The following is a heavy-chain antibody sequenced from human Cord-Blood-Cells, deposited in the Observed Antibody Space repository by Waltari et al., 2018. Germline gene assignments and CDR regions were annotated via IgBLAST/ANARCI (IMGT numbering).Heavy chain of an antibody. V-gene: IGHV3-7*01. Sequence: EVQLVEFGGGLVQPGGSLRLFCADSGFPFSRYWMSWVCQAPGKVMDEWANVTQDGTEKYEVYSAKGRFTISRNTAKIALYLQRNSLRAEDKPVYYYARCLAIDVPLDIWDQGTMVTVSS. D-gene: IGHD2-21*01. CDR2: VTQDGTEK. J-gene: IGHJ3*02. CDR3: ARCLAIDVPLDI. CDR1: GFPFSRYW.